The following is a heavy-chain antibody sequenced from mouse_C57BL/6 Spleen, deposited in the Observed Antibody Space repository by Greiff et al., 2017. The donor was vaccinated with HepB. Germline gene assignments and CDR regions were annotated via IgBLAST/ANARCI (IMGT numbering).Heavy chain of an antibody. CDR2: INPYNGGT. J-gene: IGHJ3*01. CDR3: ARGGDPPYDYRFAY. D-gene: IGHD2-4*01. V-gene: IGHV1-19*01. Sequence: EVQLQQSGPVLVKPGASVKMSCKASGYTFTDYYMNWVKQSHGKSLEWIGVINPYNGGTSYNQKFKGKATLTVDKSSSTAYMELNSLTSEDSAVYYCARGGDPPYDYRFAYWGQGTLVTVSA. CDR1: GYTFTDYY.